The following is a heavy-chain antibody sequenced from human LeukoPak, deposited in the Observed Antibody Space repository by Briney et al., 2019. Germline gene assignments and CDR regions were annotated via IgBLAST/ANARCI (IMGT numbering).Heavy chain of an antibody. CDR2: IWYDGSKE. V-gene: IGHV3-33*03. D-gene: IGHD3-22*01. Sequence: GGSLRLSCEASGFTFSGHGIHWVRQAPGKGLEWAAVIWYDGSKEYYADSVKGRFTISRDNSKNMAYLQMDSLRAEDTAVYYCAKDINPSRLYDSSGYYALDYWGQGTLVTVSS. J-gene: IGHJ4*02. CDR1: GFTFSGHG. CDR3: AKDINPSRLYDSSGYYALDY.